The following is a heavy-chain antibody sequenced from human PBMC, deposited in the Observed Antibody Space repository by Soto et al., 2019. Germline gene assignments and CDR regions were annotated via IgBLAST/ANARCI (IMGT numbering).Heavy chain of an antibody. J-gene: IGHJ6*02. V-gene: IGHV1-18*04. CDR2: ISAYNGNT. Sequence: ASVKVSCKASGYTFTSYGISWVRQAPGQGLEWMGWISAYNGNTNYAQKLQGRVTMTTDTSTSTAYMELRSLSSDDTAVYYCARDGGIVVVSNYYYYGMDVWGQGTTVTVSS. CDR3: ARDGGIVVVSNYYYYGMDV. CDR1: GYTFTSYG. D-gene: IGHD2-2*01.